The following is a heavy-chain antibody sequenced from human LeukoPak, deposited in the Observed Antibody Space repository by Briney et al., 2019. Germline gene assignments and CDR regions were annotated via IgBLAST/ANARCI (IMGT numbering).Heavy chain of an antibody. J-gene: IGHJ4*02. CDR1: GYSFTSYW. Sequence: GASLKISCKGSGYSFTSYWIGWVGRLPGKGLEWMGIIYPGDSDTRYSPSFQGQVTISADKSISTAYLQWSSLKASDTAMYYCARYGDRRYFDYWGQGTLVTVSS. CDR3: ARYGDRRYFDY. V-gene: IGHV5-51*01. D-gene: IGHD4-17*01. CDR2: IYPGDSDT.